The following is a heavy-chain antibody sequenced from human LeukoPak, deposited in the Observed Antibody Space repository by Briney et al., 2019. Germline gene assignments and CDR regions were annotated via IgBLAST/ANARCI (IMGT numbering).Heavy chain of an antibody. J-gene: IGHJ3*02. CDR2: IYSGGST. Sequence: GGSLRLSSAASGFAVSSNYMSWGREAPGQGVEWGSVIYSGGSTYYADSVKCRFTISRDNSKNTLYLQMNSLRAEDTAVYYCARDRIAAADYDAFDIWGQGTMVTVSS. CDR1: GFAVSSNY. V-gene: IGHV3-66*01. D-gene: IGHD6-13*01. CDR3: ARDRIAAADYDAFDI.